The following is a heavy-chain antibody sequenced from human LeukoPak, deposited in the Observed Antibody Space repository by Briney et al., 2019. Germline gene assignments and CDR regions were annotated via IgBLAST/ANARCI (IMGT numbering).Heavy chain of an antibody. D-gene: IGHD4-17*01. J-gene: IGHJ4*02. V-gene: IGHV5-51*01. CDR3: ARPYGDSHSGFDY. Sequence: GESLKISCKGSGYSFTSYWIGWVRPMSGKGLEWMGIIYPGDSDTRYSPFFQGQVTISADKSISTAYLQWSSLKASDTAMYYCARPYGDSHSGFDYWGQGTLVTVSS. CDR1: GYSFTSYW. CDR2: IYPGDSDT.